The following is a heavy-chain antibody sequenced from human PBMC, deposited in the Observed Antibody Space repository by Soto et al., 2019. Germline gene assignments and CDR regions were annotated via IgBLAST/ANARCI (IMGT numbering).Heavy chain of an antibody. J-gene: IGHJ4*02. V-gene: IGHV1-69*01. CDR2: IIPILGTA. CDR3: TSFDSNGYYPQNHY. D-gene: IGHD3-22*01. Sequence: QVILAQSGAEVKKPGSSVQVSCKVSGCSFSSFSINWVRQAPGQRFEWMGGIIPILGTANFTQKFQDRVTFTADESTATAYMTLSSLTSEDTAFYYCTSFDSNGYYPQNHYWGPGTKVTVSS. CDR1: GCSFSSFS.